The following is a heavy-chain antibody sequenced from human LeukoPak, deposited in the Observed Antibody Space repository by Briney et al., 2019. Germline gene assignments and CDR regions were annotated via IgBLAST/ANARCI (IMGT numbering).Heavy chain of an antibody. V-gene: IGHV3-23*01. Sequence: ETLSLTCAVYGGSFSGYYWSWVRQAPGKGLEWVSAISGSGGSTYCADSVKGRFTISRDNSKNTLYLQMNSLRAEDTAVYYCAKDRAGYSYVLDYWGQGILVTVSS. J-gene: IGHJ4*02. CDR2: ISGSGGST. CDR3: AKDRAGYSYVLDY. D-gene: IGHD5-18*01. CDR1: GGSFSGYY.